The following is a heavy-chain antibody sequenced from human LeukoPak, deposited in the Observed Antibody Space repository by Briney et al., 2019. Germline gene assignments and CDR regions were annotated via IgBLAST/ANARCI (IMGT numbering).Heavy chain of an antibody. D-gene: IGHD6-19*01. CDR1: GGSISSYY. Sequence: PSETLSLTCTVSGGSISSYYWSWIRQPPGKGLEWIGYIYYSGSTNYNPSLKSRVTISVDTSKNQFSLKLSSVTAADTAVYYCARHGGLLAVAGSNNWFDPWGQGTLVTVSS. V-gene: IGHV4-59*08. CDR2: IYYSGST. CDR3: ARHGGLLAVAGSNNWFDP. J-gene: IGHJ5*02.